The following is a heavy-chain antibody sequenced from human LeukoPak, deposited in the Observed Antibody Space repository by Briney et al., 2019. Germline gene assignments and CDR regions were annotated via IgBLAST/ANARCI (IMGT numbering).Heavy chain of an antibody. CDR2: ISVASTP. CDR1: GFTFSSHA. Sequence: GGSLRLSCAASGFTFSSHALTWVRQTPGKGLDWVSSISVASTPYYLDSVKGRFTISRDNSKNTLYLQMNGLEAEDTALYYCVKCILDNCREGFDIWGQGTMVTVSS. V-gene: IGHV3-23*01. J-gene: IGHJ3*02. D-gene: IGHD1-1*01. CDR3: VKCILDNCREGFDI.